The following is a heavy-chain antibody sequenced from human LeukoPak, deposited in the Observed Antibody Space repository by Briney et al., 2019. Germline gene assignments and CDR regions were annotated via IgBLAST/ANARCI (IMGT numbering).Heavy chain of an antibody. V-gene: IGHV3-23*01. D-gene: IGHD5-12*01. Sequence: GGSLRLSCAASGFTFSSRAMSWVRQAPGKGLEWVSDISGSGGSTYYADSVKGRFTISRDNSKNTLYLQMNSLRAEDTAVYYCAKDRGRRDGYNLNYFDYWGQGTLVTVSS. CDR1: GFTFSSRA. CDR3: AKDRGRRDGYNLNYFDY. CDR2: ISGSGGST. J-gene: IGHJ4*02.